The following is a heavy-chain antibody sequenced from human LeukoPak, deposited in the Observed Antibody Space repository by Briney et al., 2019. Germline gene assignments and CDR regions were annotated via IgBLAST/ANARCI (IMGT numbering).Heavy chain of an antibody. Sequence: GGSLRLSCAVSGFTFSNYGMHWVRQAPGKGLEWVAVIWHDGGDKYYADSVKGRFTISRDNSKNSLYLKMNSLRAEDTAVYYCARETTYYFDYWGQGTLVTVSS. CDR3: ARETTYYFDY. J-gene: IGHJ4*02. CDR2: IWHDGGDK. D-gene: IGHD1-14*01. CDR1: GFTFSNYG. V-gene: IGHV3-33*01.